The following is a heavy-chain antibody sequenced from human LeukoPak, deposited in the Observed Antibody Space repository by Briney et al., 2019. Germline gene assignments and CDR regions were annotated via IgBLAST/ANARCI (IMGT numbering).Heavy chain of an antibody. CDR2: INHSGST. Sequence: SETLSLTCAVYGGSFSGYYWSWIRQPPGKGLEWIGEINHSGSTNYNPSLKSRVTISVDTSKNQFSLKLSSVTAADTAVYYCARGRSSGWWFWGQGTLVTVSS. D-gene: IGHD6-19*01. V-gene: IGHV4-34*01. J-gene: IGHJ4*02. CDR3: ARGRSSGWWF. CDR1: GGSFSGYY.